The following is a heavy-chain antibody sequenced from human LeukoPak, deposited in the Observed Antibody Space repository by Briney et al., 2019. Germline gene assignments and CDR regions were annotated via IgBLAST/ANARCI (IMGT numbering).Heavy chain of an antibody. CDR2: INPSSGST. D-gene: IGHD3-10*01. V-gene: IGHV1-46*01. Sequence: ASVKVSCKAYGYIFTSYYMHWVRQAPGQGLEWMGLINPSSGSTSYAQKFRGRVTMTRDMSTSTVYKEMSSLRSEDTAVYYCARDGSHKQDYYYYMDVWGKGTTVTVSS. J-gene: IGHJ6*03. CDR3: ARDGSHKQDYYYYMDV. CDR1: GYIFTSYY.